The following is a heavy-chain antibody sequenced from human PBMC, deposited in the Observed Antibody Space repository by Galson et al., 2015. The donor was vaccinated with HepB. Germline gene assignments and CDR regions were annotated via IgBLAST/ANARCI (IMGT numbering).Heavy chain of an antibody. V-gene: IGHV3-74*03. CDR2: INTDGTSI. CDR3: TRLAGGSTVDN. CDR1: GFGFSDYW. Sequence: SLRLSCAVSGFGFSDYWMHWVRQAPGQGLVWVSRINTDGTSITYADSVEGRFTISRDNAKNTLFLQMNSLRAEDTAVYYCTRLAGGSTVDNWGQGTLVTVSS. J-gene: IGHJ4*02. D-gene: IGHD2-15*01.